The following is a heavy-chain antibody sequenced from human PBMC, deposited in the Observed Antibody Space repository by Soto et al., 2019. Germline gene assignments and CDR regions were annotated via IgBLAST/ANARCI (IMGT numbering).Heavy chain of an antibody. CDR2: ISTDNGNT. Sequence: QVQLVQSGAEVKKPGASVKVPCKASGYTFTTYGITWVRQAPGQGLEWMGWISTDNGNTKYAQMLQGRVTMTTDTSTNTAYMELRSLRSDDTAVYYCATLVPRDYDLWSGYLDYWGQGTLVTVSS. CDR1: GYTFTTYG. J-gene: IGHJ4*02. D-gene: IGHD3-3*01. V-gene: IGHV1-18*04. CDR3: ATLVPRDYDLWSGYLDY.